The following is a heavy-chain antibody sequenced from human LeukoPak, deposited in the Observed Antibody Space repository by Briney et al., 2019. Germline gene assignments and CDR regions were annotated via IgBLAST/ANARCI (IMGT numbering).Heavy chain of an antibody. J-gene: IGHJ4*02. D-gene: IGHD1-26*01. V-gene: IGHV3-30*02. CDR3: AKDSLRKSIVGTTTRGFNDY. Sequence: GGSLRLSCAASGFTFSSYSMNWVRQAPGKGLEWVAFIRYDGGSKYYADSVKGRFTISRDNSKNTLFLQMNSLRAEDTAFYYCAKDSLRKSIVGTTTRGFNDYWGQGTLVTVSS. CDR2: IRYDGGSK. CDR1: GFTFSSYS.